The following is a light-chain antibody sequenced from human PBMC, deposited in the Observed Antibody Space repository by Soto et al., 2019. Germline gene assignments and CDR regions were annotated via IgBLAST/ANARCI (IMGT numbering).Light chain of an antibody. V-gene: IGKV1-5*01. CDR3: QQYNSYSPT. CDR2: DAS. CDR1: QSVSNW. Sequence: DIQMTQSPSTLSASVGARVTITCRASQSVSNWLAWYQQKPGKAPKLLIYDASNLESGVPSRFSGSGSETEFTLTISGLQPGDSETYYCQQYNSYSPTFGQGTKVDIK. J-gene: IGKJ1*01.